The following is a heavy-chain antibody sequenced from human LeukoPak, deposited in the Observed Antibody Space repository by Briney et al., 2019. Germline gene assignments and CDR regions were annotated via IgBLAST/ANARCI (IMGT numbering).Heavy chain of an antibody. Sequence: GGSLRLSCAASGFTFSSYGMHWVRQAPGKGLEWVAVIWYGGSNKYYADSVKGRFTISRDNSKNTLYLQMNSLRAEDTAVYYCAKDLGPRGFVLDYWGQGTLVTVSS. D-gene: IGHD3-10*01. CDR1: GFTFSSYG. CDR3: AKDLGPRGFVLDY. CDR2: IWYGGSNK. J-gene: IGHJ4*02. V-gene: IGHV3-30*02.